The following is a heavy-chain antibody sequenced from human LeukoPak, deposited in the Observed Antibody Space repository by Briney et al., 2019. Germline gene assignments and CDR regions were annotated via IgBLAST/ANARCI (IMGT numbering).Heavy chain of an antibody. CDR3: AKLVVVTATQWYFEL. CDR1: GFTFSNYW. V-gene: IGHV3-7*03. Sequence: GGSLRLSCAASGFTFSNYWMGWLRQAPGKGLDWVANIKQDGSEKFYLDSGKGRFTISRDNAKNSLYLQMNSLRAEDTAVYYCAKLVVVTATQWYFELWGRGTLVTVSS. CDR2: IKQDGSEK. D-gene: IGHD2-15*01. J-gene: IGHJ2*01.